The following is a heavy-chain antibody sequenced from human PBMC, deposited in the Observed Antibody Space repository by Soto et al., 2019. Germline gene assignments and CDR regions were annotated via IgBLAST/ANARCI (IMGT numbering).Heavy chain of an antibody. J-gene: IGHJ3*02. V-gene: IGHV3-33*01. CDR1: GFTFSSYG. CDR3: ARSGPHDAFDI. Sequence: QVQLVESGGGVVQPGRSLRLSCAASGFTFSSYGMHWVRQAPGKGLEWVAVIWYDGSNKYYADSVKGRFTISRDNSKHTLYLQMNSLRAEDTAVYYCARSGPHDAFDIWGQGTMVTVSS. D-gene: IGHD3-10*01. CDR2: IWYDGSNK.